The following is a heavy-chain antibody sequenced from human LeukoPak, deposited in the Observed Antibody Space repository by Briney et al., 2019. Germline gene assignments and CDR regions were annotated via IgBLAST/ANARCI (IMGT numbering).Heavy chain of an antibody. Sequence: GGSLRLSCAASGFTFSGYAMSWVRQAPGKGLEWVSAISGSGGSTYYADSVNGRFTISRDNSKNALYLQMNSLRAEDTAVYYCAKKVWSGYLDYWGQGTLVTVSS. CDR2: ISGSGGST. CDR3: AKKVWSGYLDY. V-gene: IGHV3-23*01. CDR1: GFTFSGYA. J-gene: IGHJ4*02. D-gene: IGHD3-3*01.